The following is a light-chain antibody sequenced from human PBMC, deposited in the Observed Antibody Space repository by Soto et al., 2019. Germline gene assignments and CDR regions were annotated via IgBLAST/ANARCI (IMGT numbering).Light chain of an antibody. CDR1: QAISTS. CDR3: LQTYQSPPT. Sequence: DIQMTQSPSSLSASVGDRVTISCRASQAISTSLNWYQQKPGKAPKLLIYAASSLQTGVPSRFTGSGSATYFTLTISSLHPEDFAIYHCLQTYQSPPTFGQGTKVDIK. J-gene: IGKJ2*01. V-gene: IGKV1-39*01. CDR2: AAS.